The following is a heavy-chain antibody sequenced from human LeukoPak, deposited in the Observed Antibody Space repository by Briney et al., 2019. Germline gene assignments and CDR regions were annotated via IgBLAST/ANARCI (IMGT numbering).Heavy chain of an antibody. CDR3: ARYNTVPRGVTPVDY. CDR2: IYYTGTS. J-gene: IGHJ4*02. Sequence: PSETLSLTCSVSGHSISGYSGVWLPQPPGKGLECLGYIYYTGTSNYNPSLNSRVTMSIDTSKNLFSLRLSSVTAADTAIYYCARYNTVPRGVTPVDYWGRGILVTVSS. D-gene: IGHD3-10*01. V-gene: IGHV4-59*01. CDR1: GHSISGYS.